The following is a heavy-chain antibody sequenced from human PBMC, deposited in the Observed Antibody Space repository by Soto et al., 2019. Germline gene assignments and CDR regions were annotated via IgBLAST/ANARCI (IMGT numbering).Heavy chain of an antibody. CDR3: ARARVISSRNWFDP. Sequence: PSETLSLTCTISNGSINRGGYYWSWIRQHPGKGLEWVGYMSYSGSTYYSPSLKSRVTISVDTSKTQLSLKLSSVTAADTAIYFCARARVISSRNWFDPWGQGTLVTVSS. CDR1: NGSINRGGYY. J-gene: IGHJ5*02. V-gene: IGHV4-31*03. CDR2: MSYSGST. D-gene: IGHD6-6*01.